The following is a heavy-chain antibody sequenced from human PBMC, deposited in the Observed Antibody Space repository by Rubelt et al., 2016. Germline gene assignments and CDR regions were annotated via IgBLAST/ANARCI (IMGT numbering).Heavy chain of an antibody. CDR1: GFPFRGSW. CDR2: IREDGSDK. CDR3: ARAYNSAWHNFDY. V-gene: IGHV3-7*02. Sequence: EVQLVESGGGLVQPGGSLRLSCAASGFPFRGSWMSWVRQAPGKGLDWVANIREDGSDKYYVDSVKGRFTISRDNSQNTVSLQMNSLRPEDTAVYYCARAYNSAWHNFDYWGQGTLVPVSS. J-gene: IGHJ4*02. D-gene: IGHD6-19*01.